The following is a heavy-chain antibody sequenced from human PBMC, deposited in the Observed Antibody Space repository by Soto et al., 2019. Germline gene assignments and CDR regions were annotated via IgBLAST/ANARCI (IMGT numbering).Heavy chain of an antibody. Sequence: GALRLSCAASGFTFSSYDMNWVRQAPGKGLEWVSSISSSSSYIYYADSVKGRFTISRDNAKNSLYLQMNSLRAEDTAVYYCARGGASDYYDSSGYPLYNWFDPWGQGTLVTVSS. V-gene: IGHV3-21*01. J-gene: IGHJ5*02. CDR2: ISSSSSYI. CDR3: ARGGASDYYDSSGYPLYNWFDP. D-gene: IGHD3-22*01. CDR1: GFTFSSYD.